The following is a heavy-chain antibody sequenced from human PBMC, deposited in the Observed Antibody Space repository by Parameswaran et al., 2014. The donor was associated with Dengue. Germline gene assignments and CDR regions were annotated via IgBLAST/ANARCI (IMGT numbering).Heavy chain of an antibody. CDR2: INHSGST. J-gene: IGHJ4*02. V-gene: IGHV4-34*01. CDR3: ARGHRSRLVPFDY. D-gene: IGHD6-19*01. Sequence: RWIRQPPGKGLEWIGEINHSGSTNYNPSLKSRVTISVDTSKNQFSLKLSSVTAADTAVYYCARGHRSRLVPFDYWGQGTLVTVSS.